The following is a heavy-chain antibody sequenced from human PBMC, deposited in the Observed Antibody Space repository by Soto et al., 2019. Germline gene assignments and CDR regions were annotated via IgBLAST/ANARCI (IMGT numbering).Heavy chain of an antibody. D-gene: IGHD4-4*01. CDR3: TRGHPSIYNY. Sequence: GWSMRLSCAASGFTFSNYWMSWVRQAPGKGLEWVANIKEDGSEKYYVDSVKGRFTISRDNAKNSLYLQMSSLRPEDTAVYYCTRGHPSIYNYWVQGTLSTVAA. J-gene: IGHJ4*02. CDR2: IKEDGSEK. V-gene: IGHV3-7*01. CDR1: GFTFSNYW.